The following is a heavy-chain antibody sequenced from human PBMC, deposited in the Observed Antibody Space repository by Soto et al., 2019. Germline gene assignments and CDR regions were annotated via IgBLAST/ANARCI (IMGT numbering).Heavy chain of an antibody. J-gene: IGHJ4*02. CDR2: ISSSSSYI. CDR1: GFTFSSYS. D-gene: IGHD6-13*01. V-gene: IGHV3-21*01. Sequence: GGSLRLSCAASGFTFSSYSMNWVRQAPGKGLEWVSSISSSSSYIYYADSVKGRFTISRDNAKNSLYLQMNSLRAEDTAVYYCARDLFGSSPPDYWGQGTLVTVSS. CDR3: ARDLFGSSPPDY.